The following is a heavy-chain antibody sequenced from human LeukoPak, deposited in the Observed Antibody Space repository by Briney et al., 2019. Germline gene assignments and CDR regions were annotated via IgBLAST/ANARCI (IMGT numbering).Heavy chain of an antibody. J-gene: IGHJ5*02. V-gene: IGHV4-39*01. CDR1: GASIRSSTHY. CDR2: IFYSGDT. CDR3: SRRGTTSSIGWFDP. Sequence: PSETLSLTCSVSGASIRSSTHYWAWLRQAPGTGLEWVGSIFYSGDTYYNPSPRSRLTIAVDTSKNQFSLNLASVTASDTGTYFCSRRGTTSSIGWFDPWGQGSPVIVSS. D-gene: IGHD3-16*01.